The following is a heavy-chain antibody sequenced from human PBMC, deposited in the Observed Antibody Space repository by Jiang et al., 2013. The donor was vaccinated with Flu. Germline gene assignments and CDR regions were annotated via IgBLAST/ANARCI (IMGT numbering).Heavy chain of an antibody. CDR1: GGSMSSYY. D-gene: IGHD4-17*01. CDR3: ARARNDYGDSRTGIDN. V-gene: IGHV4-59*01. CDR2: IYFTGRT. Sequence: GLVKPSETLSLTCTVSGGSMSSYYWSWIRQPPGKGLEWLGYIYFTGRTNYNPSLTSRVTISIDTSKSQFSLRLSSVTAADTAVYYCARARNDYGDSRTGIDNWGQGTLVTVSS. J-gene: IGHJ4*02.